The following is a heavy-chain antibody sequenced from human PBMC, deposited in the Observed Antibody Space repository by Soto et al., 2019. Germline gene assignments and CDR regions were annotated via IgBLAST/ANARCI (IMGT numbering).Heavy chain of an antibody. CDR1: GYTFTSYA. Sequence: GASVKVSCKASGYTFTSYAMHWVRQAPGQRLEWMGWINAGNGNTKYSQKFQGRVTITRDTSASTAYMELSSLRSEDTAVYYCARDYLGYSYGSNGVGWFDPWGQGTLVTVSS. V-gene: IGHV1-3*01. CDR3: ARDYLGYSYGSNGVGWFDP. D-gene: IGHD5-18*01. J-gene: IGHJ5*02. CDR2: INAGNGNT.